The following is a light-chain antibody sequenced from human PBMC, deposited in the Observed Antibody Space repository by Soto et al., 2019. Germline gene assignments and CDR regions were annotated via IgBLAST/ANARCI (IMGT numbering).Light chain of an antibody. CDR3: ATWDDSLNGYV. J-gene: IGLJ1*01. Sequence: QSVRPHPPSASWTPCHRVTISCSGSSSNIGSNVVNWFQQLPGTAPKLRIYSNNQRPSGVPDRFSGSKSGTSASLAISGLQSEDEADYYCATWDDSLNGYVFGTGTKVTAL. CDR1: SSNIGSNV. CDR2: SNN. V-gene: IGLV1-44*01.